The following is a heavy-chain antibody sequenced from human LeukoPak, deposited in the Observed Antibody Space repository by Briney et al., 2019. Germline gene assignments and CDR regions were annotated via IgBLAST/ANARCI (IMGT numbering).Heavy chain of an antibody. CDR1: GDSFSSYY. CDR2: IYNRGDT. Sequence: SETLSLTCTVSGDSFSSYYWSWIRQPPGKGLEWIGHIYNRGDTHYNPSLKSRVTISVDTSKNQFSLTLNSVTAADTAVFYCARRPHNWGFDYWGQGTLVTVSS. D-gene: IGHD7-27*01. CDR3: ARRPHNWGFDY. J-gene: IGHJ4*02. V-gene: IGHV4-59*08.